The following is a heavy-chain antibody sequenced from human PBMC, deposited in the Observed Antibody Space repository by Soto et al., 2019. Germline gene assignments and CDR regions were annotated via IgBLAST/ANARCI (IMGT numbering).Heavy chain of an antibody. CDR3: AGPYRVTYEY. D-gene: IGHD4-4*01. Sequence: PSETLSLTCTVSGGSISSGGYYWSWIRQHPGKGLEWIGYIYYSGSAYYNPSLKSRVTISVDTSKNQFSLRLNSVTAADTAVYYCAGPYRVTYEYWGHGTLVTVSS. J-gene: IGHJ4*01. CDR2: IYYSGSA. CDR1: GGSISSGGYY. V-gene: IGHV4-31*03.